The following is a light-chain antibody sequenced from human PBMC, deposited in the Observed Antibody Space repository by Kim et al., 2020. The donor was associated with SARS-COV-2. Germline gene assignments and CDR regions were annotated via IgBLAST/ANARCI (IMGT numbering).Light chain of an antibody. CDR2: LEGSGSY. CDR1: SGHSSYI. V-gene: IGLV4-60*03. Sequence: QPVLTQSSSASASLGSSVKLTCTLSSGHSSYIIAWHQQQPGKAPRYLMKLEGSGSYNKGSGVPDSFSGSSSGADRYLTISNLQSEDEADYYCETWDSNTRVFGGGTQLTVL. J-gene: IGLJ3*02. CDR3: ETWDSNTRV.